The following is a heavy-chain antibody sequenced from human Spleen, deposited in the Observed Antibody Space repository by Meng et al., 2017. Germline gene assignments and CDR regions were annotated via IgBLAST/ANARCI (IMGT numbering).Heavy chain of an antibody. CDR3: AREGSYSSSSAEF. CDR2: ISGYNGNT. V-gene: IGHV1-18*01. Sequence: ASVKVSCKASGGTFSSYAISWVRQAPGQGLEWMGWISGYNGNTKYAQKLQGRVTLTTHTSTSTAYMELRSLRSDDTAVYYCAREGSYSSSSAEFWGQGTLVTVSS. J-gene: IGHJ4*02. D-gene: IGHD6-6*01. CDR1: GGTFSSYA.